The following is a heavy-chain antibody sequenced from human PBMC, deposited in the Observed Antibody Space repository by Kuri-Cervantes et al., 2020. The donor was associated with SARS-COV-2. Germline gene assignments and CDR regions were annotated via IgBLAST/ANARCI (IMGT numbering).Heavy chain of an antibody. CDR3: ARQPLITLKEGWFDP. CDR2: IYYTGST. Sequence: SETLSLTCSVSGCSIISSGNYWGWIRQPPGKGLEWVGSIYYTGSTSYNPSLKSRVTISVDTSKNQFSLRLSSVTAADTAVYYCARQPLITLKEGWFDPWGQGTLVTVSS. J-gene: IGHJ5*02. D-gene: IGHD3-22*01. V-gene: IGHV4-39*01. CDR1: GCSIISSGNY.